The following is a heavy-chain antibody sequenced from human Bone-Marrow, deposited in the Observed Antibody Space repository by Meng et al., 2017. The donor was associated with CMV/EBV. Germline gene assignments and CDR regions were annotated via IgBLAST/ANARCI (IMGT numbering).Heavy chain of an antibody. Sequence: GESLKISCAASGFTFSSYSMNWVRQAPGKGLEWVSVISGSRDNTYYADSVKGRFTISRDNSKNTLYLQMNSLRAEDTAVYYCAKWKPGDFVVPAAITGYYGMDVWGQGTTVTGFS. CDR3: AKWKPGDFVVPAAITGYYGMDV. CDR1: GFTFSSYS. V-gene: IGHV3-23*01. CDR2: ISGSRDNT. D-gene: IGHD2-2*01. J-gene: IGHJ6*01.